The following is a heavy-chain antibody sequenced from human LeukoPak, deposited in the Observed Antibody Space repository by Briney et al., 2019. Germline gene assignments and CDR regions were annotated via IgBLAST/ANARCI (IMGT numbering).Heavy chain of an antibody. CDR1: GFTLDDYA. J-gene: IGHJ6*02. D-gene: IGHD3-10*01. CDR2: ISWNSGSI. CDR3: ARDVPGGSGSGYYGMDV. V-gene: IGHV3-9*01. Sequence: GGSLRLSCAASGFTLDDYAMHWVRQAPGKGLEWVSGISWNSGSIGYADSVKGRFTISRDNAKNSLYLQMNSLRSDDTAVYYCARDVPGGSGSGYYGMDVWGQGTTVTVSS.